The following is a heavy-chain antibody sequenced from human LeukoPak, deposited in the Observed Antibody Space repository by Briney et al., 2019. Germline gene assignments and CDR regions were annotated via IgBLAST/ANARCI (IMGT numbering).Heavy chain of an antibody. V-gene: IGHV4-39*07. J-gene: IGHJ6*03. Sequence: PSETLSLTCIVSGGSISNSSYYWGWIRQPPGKGLEWIGTIYYSGSTYYNPSLKSRVTISVDTSKNQFSLKLSSATAADTAVYYCARVDMITFGGVIAPYYYYYVDVWGKGTTVTVSS. CDR2: IYYSGST. CDR1: GGSISNSSYY. CDR3: ARVDMITFGGVIAPYYYYYVDV. D-gene: IGHD3-16*01.